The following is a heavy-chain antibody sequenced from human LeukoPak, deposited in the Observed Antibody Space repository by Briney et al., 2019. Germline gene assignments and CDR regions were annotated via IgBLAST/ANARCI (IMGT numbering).Heavy chain of an antibody. CDR1: GYTFTSYY. D-gene: IGHD5-24*01. V-gene: IGHV1-46*01. CDR2: INPSGGST. J-gene: IGHJ5*02. CDR3: ARESRTVQMATSMHGHWFDP. Sequence: ASVKVSCKASGYTFTSYYMHWVRQAPGQGLEWMGIINPSGGSTSYAQKFQGRVTMTRDMSTSTVYMELSSLRSEDTAVYYCARESRTVQMATSMHGHWFDPWGQGTLVTVSS.